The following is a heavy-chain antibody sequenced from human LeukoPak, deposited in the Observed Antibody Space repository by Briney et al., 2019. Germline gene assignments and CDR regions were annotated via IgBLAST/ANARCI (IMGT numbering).Heavy chain of an antibody. CDR3: ARGGGSSSSDDSFDP. J-gene: IGHJ5*02. V-gene: IGHV1-2*02. CDR2: IKSNSGGT. Sequence: EASVKVSCKASGYTFTGHSMYWVRQAPGQGLEWMGWIKSNSGGTNYAQKFQGRVTMTRDTSISTAYMELSRLRSDGTAVYYCARGGGSSSSDDSFDPWGQGTLVTVSS. D-gene: IGHD6-6*01. CDR1: GYTFTGHS.